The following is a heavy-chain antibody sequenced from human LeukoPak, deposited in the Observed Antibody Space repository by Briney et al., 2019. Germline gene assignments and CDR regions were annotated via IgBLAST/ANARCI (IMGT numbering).Heavy chain of an antibody. CDR1: GDSVSSNSAA. J-gene: IGHJ4*02. V-gene: IGHV6-1*01. CDR3: ARGSVQLWPFDY. Sequence: SQTLSLSCAISGDSVSSNSAAWIWIRQSPSRGLEWLGRTYYRSKWYNDYAVSVKSRITINPDTSKNQFSLQLNSVTPEDTAVYYCARGSVQLWPFDYWGQGTLVTVSS. CDR2: TYYRSKWYN. D-gene: IGHD5-18*01.